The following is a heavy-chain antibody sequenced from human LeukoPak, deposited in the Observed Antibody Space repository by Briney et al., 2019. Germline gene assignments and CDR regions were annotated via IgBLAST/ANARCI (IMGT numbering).Heavy chain of an antibody. D-gene: IGHD3-22*01. CDR2: ISGSGGST. CDR3: PREFGYYDASAPLWMYYFDY. V-gene: IGHV3-23*01. J-gene: IGHJ4*02. CDR1: GFTFSSYA. Sequence: GGSLRLSCAASGFTFSSYAMSWVRQAPGKGLEWASAISGSGGSTYYADSVKGRFTISRDNAKKTLYLQMNSLRAEDTAVYYCPREFGYYDASAPLWMYYFDYWGQGTLVTVSS.